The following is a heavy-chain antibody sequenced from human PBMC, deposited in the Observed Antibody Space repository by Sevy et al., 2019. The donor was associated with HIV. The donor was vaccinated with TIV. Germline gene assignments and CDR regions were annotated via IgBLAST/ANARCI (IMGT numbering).Heavy chain of an antibody. J-gene: IGHJ4*02. CDR1: GYTFTGYY. Sequence: ASVKVSCKASGYTFTGYYMHWVRQAPGQGLEWMGWINPNSGGTNYAQKFQGRVTMTRDTSISTAYMELSRLRSDDTAVYYCATGPPHYDSSGYTVTEYWGQGTLVTFSS. CDR3: ATGPPHYDSSGYTVTEY. CDR2: INPNSGGT. V-gene: IGHV1-2*02. D-gene: IGHD3-22*01.